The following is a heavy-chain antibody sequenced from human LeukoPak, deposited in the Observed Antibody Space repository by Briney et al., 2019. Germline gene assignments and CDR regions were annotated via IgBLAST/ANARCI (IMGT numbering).Heavy chain of an antibody. D-gene: IGHD4-17*01. CDR3: ARDYGDYGLDY. CDR1: RFSFSNFG. J-gene: IGHJ4*02. Sequence: GGSLRLSCAASRFSFSNFGMNWVRQGLGKGLEWVSSITGRGSSAYYADSVKGRFTISRDNSKSTLYLQMNSLRGDDTAVYYCARDYGDYGLDYWGQGALVTVAS. CDR2: ITGRGSSA. V-gene: IGHV3-23*01.